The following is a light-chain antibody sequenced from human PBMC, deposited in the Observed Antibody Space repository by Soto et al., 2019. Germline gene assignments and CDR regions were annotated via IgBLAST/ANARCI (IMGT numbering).Light chain of an antibody. V-gene: IGKV1-33*01. CDR3: QPYETAPT. CDR1: QNINNY. J-gene: IGKJ5*01. Sequence: IEMTQWASSRSASLGDRVAITCQASQNINNYLNWYQQKPGRAPKLLIYDASNLEAGVPSRFRGSGSATDFTLPISRLQPEDTATNYCQPYETAPTFAQGTRLEIK. CDR2: DAS.